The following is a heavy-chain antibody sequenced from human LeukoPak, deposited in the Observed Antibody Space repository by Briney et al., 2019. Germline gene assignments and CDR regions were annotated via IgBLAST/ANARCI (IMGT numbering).Heavy chain of an antibody. CDR2: INPNNGDT. D-gene: IGHD5-24*01. CDR1: GYTFTGYY. V-gene: IGHV1-2*02. J-gene: IGHJ4*02. Sequence: ASVKVSCKASGYTFTGYYMHWVRQAPGQGLEWMGWINPNNGDTHYAQKFQGTVTMTRDTSISTAYMELSRLRSDDTAVYYCARVGRWKPVFDYWGQGTLVTVSS. CDR3: ARVGRWKPVFDY.